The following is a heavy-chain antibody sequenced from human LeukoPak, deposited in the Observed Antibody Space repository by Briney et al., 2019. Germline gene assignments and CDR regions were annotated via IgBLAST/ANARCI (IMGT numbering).Heavy chain of an antibody. D-gene: IGHD1-14*01. CDR2: TYYRSKWYN. CDR1: GDSVSSNSAA. V-gene: IGHV6-1*01. CDR3: VRDDGIGLDAFDV. J-gene: IGHJ3*01. Sequence: SQTLSLTCAVSGDSVSSNSAAWDWVRQSPSRGLEWLGRTYYRSKWYNDYAVSVKSRITINPDTSKNQFSLQLNSVTPEDTAVYYCVRDDGIGLDAFDVWSPGTMVTVSS.